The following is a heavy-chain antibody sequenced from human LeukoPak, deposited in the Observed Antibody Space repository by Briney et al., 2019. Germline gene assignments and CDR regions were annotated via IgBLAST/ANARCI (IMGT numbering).Heavy chain of an antibody. Sequence: SETLSLTCTVSGGSISSSSYYWSWIRQPAGKGLEWIGRIYTSGGPDYNPSLKSRVTMSVDTSKNQFSLKLSSVTAADTAVYYCARGEYSGNYDCWGQGTLVTVSS. CDR3: ARGEYSGNYDC. CDR2: IYTSGGP. CDR1: GGSISSSSYY. D-gene: IGHD1-26*01. J-gene: IGHJ4*02. V-gene: IGHV4-61*02.